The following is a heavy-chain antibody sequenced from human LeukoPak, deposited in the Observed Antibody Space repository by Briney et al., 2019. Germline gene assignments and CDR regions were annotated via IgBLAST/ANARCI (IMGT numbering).Heavy chain of an antibody. J-gene: IGHJ4*02. CDR1: GFTFTDYS. V-gene: IGHV3-69-1*02. CDR2: ITSTSRTI. Sequence: PGGSLRLSCEVSGFTFTDYSMHWVRQAPGKGLEWVSSITSTSRTIFYADSVEGRFTISRDNAKNTVSLEMNSLRTEDAAIYYCARDFPDNALFDLWGQGTPVSVSS. CDR3: ARDFPDNALFDL. D-gene: IGHD2-8*01.